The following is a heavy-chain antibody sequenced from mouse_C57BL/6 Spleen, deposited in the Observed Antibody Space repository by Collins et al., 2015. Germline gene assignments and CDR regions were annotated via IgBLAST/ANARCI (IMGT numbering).Heavy chain of an antibody. Sequence: QIQLVQSGPELKKPGETVKISCKASGYTFTNYGMNWVKQAPGKGLKWMGWINTYTGEPTYADDFKGRFAFSLETSASTAYLQINNLKNEDTATYFCARDYRYDQAWFAYWGQGTLVTVSA. CDR2: INTYTGEP. J-gene: IGHJ3*01. CDR3: ARDYRYDQAWFAY. V-gene: IGHV9-3-1*01. CDR1: GYTFTNYG. D-gene: IGHD2-14*01.